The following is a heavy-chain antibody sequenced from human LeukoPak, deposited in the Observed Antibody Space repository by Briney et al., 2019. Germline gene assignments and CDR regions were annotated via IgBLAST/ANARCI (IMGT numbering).Heavy chain of an antibody. CDR1: GFTFSSRW. V-gene: IGHV3-23*01. CDR3: ARDKSYGGNSGDL. Sequence: GGSLRLSCAVSGFTSGFTFSSRWMHWVRQAPGKGLEWVSAVSASGGTTYYADSVKGRFTISRDNSKSTLYLQMNSLRAEDTAVYYCARDKSYGGNSGDLWGQGTLVTVSS. J-gene: IGHJ4*02. D-gene: IGHD4-23*01. CDR2: VSASGGTT.